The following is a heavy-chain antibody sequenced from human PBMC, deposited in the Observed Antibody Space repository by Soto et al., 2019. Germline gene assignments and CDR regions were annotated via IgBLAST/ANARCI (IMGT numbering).Heavy chain of an antibody. Sequence: VQLVQSGAEVKKPGSSVKLSCKASGGTFNRYTISWVRQAPGQGLEWVGGIIPIFGTANYAQKFQSRGAIVADDSTRSAYMELRSLRSEDTAVYYCALWGFRDGNNAKYNCSDMDVWGQGTTVTVSS. J-gene: IGHJ6*02. CDR1: GGTFNRYT. CDR2: IIPIFGTA. D-gene: IGHD3-10*01. V-gene: IGHV1-69*01. CDR3: ALWGFRDGNNAKYNCSDMDV.